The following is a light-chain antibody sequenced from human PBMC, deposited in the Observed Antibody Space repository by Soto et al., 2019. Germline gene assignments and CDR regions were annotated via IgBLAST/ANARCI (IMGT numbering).Light chain of an antibody. CDR2: EVT. CDR1: SSDVGRYNY. CDR3: SSYTTNTTWV. Sequence: QSALTQPASVSGSPRQSITISCTGTSSDVGRYNYVSWYQHHPGRAPKLIIYEVTYRPSGVSHRFSGSKSGNTASLTISGLQADDEADYYCSSYTTNTTWVFGGGTKLTVL. V-gene: IGLV2-14*01. J-gene: IGLJ3*02.